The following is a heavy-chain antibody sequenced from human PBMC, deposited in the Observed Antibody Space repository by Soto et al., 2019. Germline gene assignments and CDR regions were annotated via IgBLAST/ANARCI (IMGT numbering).Heavy chain of an antibody. CDR2: IYYSGST. D-gene: IGHD3-9*01. Sequence: TLSLTCTVSGGSISSGGYYWSWIRQHPGKGLEWIGYIYYSGSTYYNPSLKSRVTISVDTSKNQFSLKLSSVTAADTAVYYCARTQDILTGFNWFDPWGQGTLVTVSS. CDR3: ARTQDILTGFNWFDP. V-gene: IGHV4-31*03. J-gene: IGHJ5*02. CDR1: GGSISSGGYY.